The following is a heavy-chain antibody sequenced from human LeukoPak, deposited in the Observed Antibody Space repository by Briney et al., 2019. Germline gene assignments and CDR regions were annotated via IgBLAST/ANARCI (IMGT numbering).Heavy chain of an antibody. CDR3: AKGGVYCSSTSCYNWFDP. CDR1: GFTFSSYA. J-gene: IGHJ5*02. D-gene: IGHD2-2*01. V-gene: IGHV3-23*01. Sequence: GGSLRLSCAASGFTFSSYAMSWVRQAPGKGLEWVSAISGSGGSTYYADSVKGRFTISRDNSKNTLYLQMNSPRAEDTAVYYCAKGGVYCSSTSCYNWFDPWGQGTLVTVSS. CDR2: ISGSGGST.